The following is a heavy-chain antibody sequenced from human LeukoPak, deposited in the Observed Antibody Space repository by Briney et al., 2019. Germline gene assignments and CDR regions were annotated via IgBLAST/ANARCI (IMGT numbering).Heavy chain of an antibody. V-gene: IGHV3-30*02. CDR2: IQFDGSDK. CDR3: ARDFSSGWTFDY. Sequence: GGSLRLSCAASGFTFSTYGMHWVRQAPGKGLEWVAFIQFDGSDKFYADSVKGRFTISRDNSKNTLYLQMNSLRAEDTAVYYCARDFSSGWTFDYWGQGTLVTVSS. CDR1: GFTFSTYG. J-gene: IGHJ4*02. D-gene: IGHD6-19*01.